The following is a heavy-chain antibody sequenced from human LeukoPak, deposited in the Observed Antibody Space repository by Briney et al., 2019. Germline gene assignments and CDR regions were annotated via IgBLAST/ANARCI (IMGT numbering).Heavy chain of an antibody. CDR3: ASSPWLVLRAFDI. J-gene: IGHJ3*02. V-gene: IGHV4-39*07. D-gene: IGHD6-19*01. Sequence: NPSETLSLTCTVSGGSISSSSYYWGWIRQPPGKGLEWIGSIYYSGSTYYNPSLKSRVTISVDTSKNQFSLKLSSVTAADTAVYYCASSPWLVLRAFDIWGQGTMVTVSS. CDR1: GGSISSSSYY. CDR2: IYYSGST.